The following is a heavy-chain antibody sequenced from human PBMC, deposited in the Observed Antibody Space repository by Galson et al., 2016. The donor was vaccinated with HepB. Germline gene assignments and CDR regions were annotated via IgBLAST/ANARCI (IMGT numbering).Heavy chain of an antibody. CDR1: GFIFSNYN. J-gene: IGHJ4*02. CDR3: AKWGAYGDY. V-gene: IGHV3-23*01. D-gene: IGHD3-16*01. CDR2: ISGSDDST. Sequence: SLRLSCAASGFIFSNYNMAWVRQAPGKGLEWISGISGSDDSTHYVDSVKGRFTISRDNSKNTLYLQMNSLRVEDTAVYYCAKWGAYGDYWGQGTLVTVSS.